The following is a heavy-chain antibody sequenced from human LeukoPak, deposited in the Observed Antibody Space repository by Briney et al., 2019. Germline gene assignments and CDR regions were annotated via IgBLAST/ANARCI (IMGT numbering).Heavy chain of an antibody. CDR3: ARRYFDY. V-gene: IGHV3-7*03. CDR2: IRQDGNEK. Sequence: GGSLRPSCAASGFTFSDYWMQWVRQAPGKGLEWVANIRQDGNEKYYADSVRGRFTISRDNAKNSLYLQMNSLGAEDTAIYYCARRYFDYWGQGTLVTVSS. CDR1: GFTFSDYW. J-gene: IGHJ4*02.